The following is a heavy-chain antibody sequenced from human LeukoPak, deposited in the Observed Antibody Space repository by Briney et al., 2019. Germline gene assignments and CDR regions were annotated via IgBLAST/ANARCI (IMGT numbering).Heavy chain of an antibody. CDR1: GFTFSSYW. J-gene: IGHJ4*02. CDR3: ARGSPGGGGWNFDY. V-gene: IGHV3-7*01. CDR2: IKQDGSEK. D-gene: IGHD6-19*01. Sequence: GGSLRLSCAASGFTFSSYWMSWVRQAPGKGLEWVANIKQDGSEKYYVDSVKGRFTISRDNAKNSLYLQMNSLRAEDTAVYYCARGSPGGGGWNFDYWGQGSLVTVSS.